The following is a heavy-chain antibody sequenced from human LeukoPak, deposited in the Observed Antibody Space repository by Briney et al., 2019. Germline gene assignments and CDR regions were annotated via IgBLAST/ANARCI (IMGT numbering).Heavy chain of an antibody. J-gene: IGHJ6*04. Sequence: ASVKVSCKASGYTFTSYGISWVRQAPGQGLEWMGWISAYNGNTNYAQKLQGRVTMTTDTSTSTAYMELRSLRSDDTAVYYCARSVHEDYYYYGRDVGGKGTRVPFPS. CDR1: GYTFTSYG. CDR2: ISAYNGNT. V-gene: IGHV1-18*01. CDR3: ARSVHEDYYYYGRDV.